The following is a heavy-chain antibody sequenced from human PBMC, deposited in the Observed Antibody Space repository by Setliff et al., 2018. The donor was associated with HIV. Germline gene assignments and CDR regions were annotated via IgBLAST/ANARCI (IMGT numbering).Heavy chain of an antibody. CDR3: TADRASVWYGH. Sequence: SETLSLTCTVSGGSISSSTYYWGWIRQPPGKGLGWIGSIYYSGSTYYNPSLKSRVTISVDTSKNQFSLKLSSVTAADTAMYYCTADRASVWYGHWGQGTLVTVSS. V-gene: IGHV4-39*07. CDR2: IYYSGST. J-gene: IGHJ5*02. CDR1: GGSISSSTYY. D-gene: IGHD6-19*01.